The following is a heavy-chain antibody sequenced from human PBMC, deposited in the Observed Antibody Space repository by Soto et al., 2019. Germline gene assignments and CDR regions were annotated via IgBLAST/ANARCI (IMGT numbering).Heavy chain of an antibody. CDR3: AKSRRDPSGWYPLCDY. D-gene: IGHD6-19*01. CDR2: ISGSGGST. Sequence: PGGSLRLSCAASGFTFSSYAMSWVRQAPGKGLEWVSAISGSGGSTYYADSVKGRFTISRDNSKNTLYLQMNSLRAEDTAVYYCAKSRRDPSGWYPLCDYWGQGTLVTVSS. CDR1: GFTFSSYA. V-gene: IGHV3-23*01. J-gene: IGHJ4*02.